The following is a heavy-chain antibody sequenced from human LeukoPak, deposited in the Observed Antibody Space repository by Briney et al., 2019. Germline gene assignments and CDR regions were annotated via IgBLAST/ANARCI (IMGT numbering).Heavy chain of an antibody. D-gene: IGHD3-16*01. CDR3: AKSTRAVMAMMDV. V-gene: IGHV3-21*01. Sequence: GGSLRLSCAASGFTFSSYGMSWVRQAPGKGLEWVSSISSRSTYIYHADSVKGRFTISRDNAKNSLFLQMNSLRAEDTAVYFCAKSTRAVMAMMDVWGKGTTVTVSS. CDR2: ISSRSTYI. J-gene: IGHJ6*04. CDR1: GFTFSSYG.